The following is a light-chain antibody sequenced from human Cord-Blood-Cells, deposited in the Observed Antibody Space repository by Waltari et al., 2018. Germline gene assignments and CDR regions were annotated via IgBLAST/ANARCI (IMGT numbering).Light chain of an antibody. CDR1: SSNIRAGYD. Sequence: QSVLTQPPSVSGAPGQRVTIPCTGSSSNIRAGYDVHWYQQLPGTAPKPLIYGNSNRPSGVPDRFSGSKSGTSASLAITGLQAEDEADYYCQSYDSSLSGWVFGGGTKLTVL. J-gene: IGLJ3*02. V-gene: IGLV1-40*01. CDR3: QSYDSSLSGWV. CDR2: GNS.